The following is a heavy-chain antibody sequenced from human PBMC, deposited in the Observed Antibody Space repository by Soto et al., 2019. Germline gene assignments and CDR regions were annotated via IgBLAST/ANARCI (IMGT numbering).Heavy chain of an antibody. V-gene: IGHV1-8*01. CDR2: MNPYSGNT. CDR1: GYTFTNYD. CDR3: ARVFTVRRGSGSDY. J-gene: IGHJ4*02. D-gene: IGHD1-26*01. Sequence: QVQLVQSGAEVKKPGASVKVSCKASGYTFTNYDIHWVRQATGQGLEWRGWMNPYSGNTGYAQKFQGRISMTRNTSISTVYMELSSLRSEDTAVYYCARVFTVRRGSGSDYWGQGTLVTVSS.